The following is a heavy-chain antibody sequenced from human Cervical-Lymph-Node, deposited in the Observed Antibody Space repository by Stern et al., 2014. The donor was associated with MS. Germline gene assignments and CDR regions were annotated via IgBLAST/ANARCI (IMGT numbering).Heavy chain of an antibody. CDR3: VRDTYDMSFLLGWTGGMDV. V-gene: IGHV3-74*01. Sequence: EVQLVQSGGGLVQPGGSLRLSCAASGFTVSSYWMHWVRQGPEKGLEWVSRINSDGSSTSYADSVKGRFHISKDNAKNTLRLQKNSPRAEDTAVYYCVRDTYDMSFLLGWTGGMDVWGQGTTVTVSS. CDR1: GFTVSSYW. D-gene: IGHD3/OR15-3a*01. J-gene: IGHJ6*02. CDR2: INSDGSST.